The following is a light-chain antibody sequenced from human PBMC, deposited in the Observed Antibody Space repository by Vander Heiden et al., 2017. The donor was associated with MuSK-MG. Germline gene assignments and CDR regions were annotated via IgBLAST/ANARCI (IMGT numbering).Light chain of an antibody. V-gene: IGLV3-21*04. CDR2: YDR. Sequence: SYVLTQPPSVSVAPGQTARITCGGNNIGSKSVHWYQQMPGQAPGLVIYYDRDRPSGIPEQFSGSNSGNTATLTISRVEAGDEADYYCQVWDSSSDHVIFGGGTKLTVL. CDR1: NIGSKS. CDR3: QVWDSSSDHVI. J-gene: IGLJ2*01.